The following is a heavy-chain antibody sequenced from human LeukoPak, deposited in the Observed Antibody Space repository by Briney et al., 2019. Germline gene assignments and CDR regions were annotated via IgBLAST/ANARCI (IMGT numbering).Heavy chain of an antibody. D-gene: IGHD5-18*01. CDR2: IYYSGST. V-gene: IGHV4-39*01. J-gene: IGHJ4*02. Sequence: SETLSLTCTVSGGSISSSSYYWGWIRQPPGKGLEWIGSIYYSGSTYYNPSLKSRVTISVDTSKNQFSPKLSSVTAADTAVYYCARQPGYSYGFYYFDYWGQGTLVTVSS. CDR1: GGSISSSSYY. CDR3: ARQPGYSYGFYYFDY.